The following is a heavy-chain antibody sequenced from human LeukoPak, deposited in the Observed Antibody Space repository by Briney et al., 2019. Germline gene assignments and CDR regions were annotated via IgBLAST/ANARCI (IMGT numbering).Heavy chain of an antibody. Sequence: PGGSLRLSCAASGFTFSEYYMSWIRQAPGKGLEWVSYISSSGSTIYYADSVKGRFTISRDNAKNSLYLQMNTLRAEDTAVYYCATPGGDQLPHQSNWFDPWGQGTLVTVSS. CDR3: ATPGGDQLPHQSNWFDP. CDR2: ISSSGSTI. V-gene: IGHV3-11*04. CDR1: GFTFSEYY. D-gene: IGHD2-2*01. J-gene: IGHJ5*02.